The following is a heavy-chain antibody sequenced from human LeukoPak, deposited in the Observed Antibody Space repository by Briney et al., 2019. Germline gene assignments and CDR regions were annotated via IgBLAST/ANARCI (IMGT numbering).Heavy chain of an antibody. CDR2: IYPGDSDT. D-gene: IGHD2-2*01. Sequence: GESLKTSCKGSGYSFTSYWIGWVRQMPGKGLEWMGIIYPGDSDTRYSPSFQGQVTISADKSISTAYLQWSSLRASDTAIYYCARRGQEGPAASPYYYYSMDVWGQGTTVTVPS. CDR3: ARRGQEGPAASPYYYYSMDV. J-gene: IGHJ6*02. CDR1: GYSFTSYW. V-gene: IGHV5-51*01.